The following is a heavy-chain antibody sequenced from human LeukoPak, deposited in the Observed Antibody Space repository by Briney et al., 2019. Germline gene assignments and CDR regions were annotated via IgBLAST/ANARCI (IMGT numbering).Heavy chain of an antibody. Sequence: PSETLSLTCAVSGYSISSGSYWGWIRQPPGKGLEWIGNMFRSGDTYHNPSLKSRVTISADTSKNQFSLKLTSVTAADTAVYYCAKVGAYGDYARHDYWGQGTLVTVSS. CDR3: AKVGAYGDYARHDY. CDR1: GYSISSGSY. D-gene: IGHD4-17*01. J-gene: IGHJ4*02. V-gene: IGHV4-38-2*01. CDR2: MFRSGDT.